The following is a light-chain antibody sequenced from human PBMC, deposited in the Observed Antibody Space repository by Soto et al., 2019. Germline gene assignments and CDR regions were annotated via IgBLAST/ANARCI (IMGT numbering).Light chain of an antibody. Sequence: EIKMTQSPSSLSASVGDRITITCRASQNVDTYLNWYQCKPGRAPQLLVFVASTLQSGVPSRFSGSGSGTDFTLTINSLQPEDSATYYCQQSAGIPSFGQGTRLEIK. J-gene: IGKJ5*01. CDR3: QQSAGIPS. CDR1: QNVDTY. CDR2: VAS. V-gene: IGKV1-39*01.